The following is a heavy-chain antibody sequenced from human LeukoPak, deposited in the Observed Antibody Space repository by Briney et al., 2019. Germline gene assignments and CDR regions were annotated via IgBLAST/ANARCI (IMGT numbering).Heavy chain of an antibody. J-gene: IGHJ3*02. CDR3: AREDTVVTQDAFDI. Sequence: ASETLSLTCTVSGGSISSYYWSWIRQPPGKGLEWIGYIYYSGSTNYNPSLKSRVTISVDTSKNQFSLKLSSVTAADTAVYYCAREDTVVTQDAFDIWGQGTMVTVSS. CDR1: GGSISSYY. D-gene: IGHD4-23*01. CDR2: IYYSGST. V-gene: IGHV4-59*01.